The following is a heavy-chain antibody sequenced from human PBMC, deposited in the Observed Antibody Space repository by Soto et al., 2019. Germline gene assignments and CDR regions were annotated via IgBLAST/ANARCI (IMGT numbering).Heavy chain of an antibody. CDR1: GYTFTSYY. CDR3: ARHIGTIAVAGIPPIAKFDY. Sequence: ASWKVSCKASGYTFTSYYMHWVRQAPGQGLEWMGIINPSGGSTSYAQKFQGRVTMTRDTSTSTVYMELSSLRSEDTAVYYCARHIGTIAVAGIPPIAKFDYWGQGTLVTVSS. J-gene: IGHJ4*02. D-gene: IGHD6-19*01. CDR2: INPSGGST. V-gene: IGHV1-46*01.